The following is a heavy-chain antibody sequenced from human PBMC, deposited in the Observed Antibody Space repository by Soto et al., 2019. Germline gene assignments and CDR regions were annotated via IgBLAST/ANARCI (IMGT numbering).Heavy chain of an antibody. CDR2: IYYSGST. D-gene: IGHD3-10*01. CDR1: GGSISRGGYY. CDR3: ARQRLDYYGSGSRGSNWFDP. J-gene: IGHJ5*02. V-gene: IGHV4-31*03. Sequence: SETRSLTCTVSGGSISRGGYYWSWIRQHPGRGLEWIGYIYYSGSTYYNPSLKSRVTISVDTSKNQFSLKLSSVTAADTAVYYCARQRLDYYGSGSRGSNWFDPWGQGTLVTVSS.